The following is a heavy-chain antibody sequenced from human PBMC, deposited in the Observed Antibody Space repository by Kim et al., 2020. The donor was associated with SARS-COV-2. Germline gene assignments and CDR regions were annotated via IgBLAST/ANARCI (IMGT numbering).Heavy chain of an antibody. CDR3: AREGCSGGSCYSSYYYYYYMDV. J-gene: IGHJ6*03. Sequence: ASVKVSCKASGYTFTSYAMHWVRQAPGQRLEWMGWINVGNGNTKYSQKFQGRVTITRDTSASTAYMELSSLRSEDTAVYYCAREGCSGGSCYSSYYYYYYMDVWGQGTTVTVSS. CDR1: GYTFTSYA. V-gene: IGHV1-3*01. D-gene: IGHD2-15*01. CDR2: INVGNGNT.